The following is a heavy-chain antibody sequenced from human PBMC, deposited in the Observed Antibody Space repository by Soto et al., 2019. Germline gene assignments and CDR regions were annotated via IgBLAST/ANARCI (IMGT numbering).Heavy chain of an antibody. Sequence: VELVESGGGVVQPGRSLRLSCEASGFTFSSYGMHWVRQAPGKGLEWVAAISHDGTDRYYANSVKGRFTISRDNSKNTLYLQMNSLRSEDTAIYYCPKGTAVAYQWFDPWGQGTLVTVSS. D-gene: IGHD6-19*01. J-gene: IGHJ5*02. V-gene: IGHV3-30*18. CDR1: GFTFSSYG. CDR3: PKGTAVAYQWFDP. CDR2: ISHDGTDR.